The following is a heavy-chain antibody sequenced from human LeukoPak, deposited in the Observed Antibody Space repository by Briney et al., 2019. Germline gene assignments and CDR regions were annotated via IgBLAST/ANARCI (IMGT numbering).Heavy chain of an antibody. D-gene: IGHD1-26*01. V-gene: IGHV3-23*01. J-gene: IGHJ4*02. CDR2: IVGSGDTT. Sequence: PGGSLRLSCAASGFTFSNFAMSWVRQAPGKGLEWVSSIVGSGDTTYYADSVRGRFTISRDNSKNTLYLQMNSLRAEDTAVYYCAKESAFRVGAIDYWGQGTLVTVSS. CDR3: AKESAFRVGAIDY. CDR1: GFTFSNFA.